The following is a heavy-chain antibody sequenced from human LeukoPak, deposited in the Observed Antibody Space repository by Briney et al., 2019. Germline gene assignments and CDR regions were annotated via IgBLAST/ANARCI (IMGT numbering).Heavy chain of an antibody. CDR1: GYTFTSYD. CDR3: ASGYVLWFGDLLSSVAFDL. Sequence: ASVTVSCKASGYTFTSYDMNWVRQAPGQGLEWMGWMNANSGNTGYAQKFQGRVTMTRNTSISTAYMQLSSLRSEDTAVYYCASGYVLWFGDLLSSVAFDLWGQGTLVTVSS. CDR2: MNANSGNT. J-gene: IGHJ5*02. D-gene: IGHD3-10*01. V-gene: IGHV1-8*01.